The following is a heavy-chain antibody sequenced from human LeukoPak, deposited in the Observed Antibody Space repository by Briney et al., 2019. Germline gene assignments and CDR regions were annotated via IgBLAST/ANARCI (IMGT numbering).Heavy chain of an antibody. V-gene: IGHV3-7*04. D-gene: IGHD6-13*01. CDR2: IKQDGSEK. Sequence: GGSLRLSCAASGFTFSSYWMSWVRQAPGKGLEWVANIKQDGSEKYYVDSVKGRFTISRGNAKNSLYLLMNSLRGEDTAVYYCARDLATAGKFDPWGQGTLVTVSS. CDR3: ARDLATAGKFDP. J-gene: IGHJ5*02. CDR1: GFTFSSYW.